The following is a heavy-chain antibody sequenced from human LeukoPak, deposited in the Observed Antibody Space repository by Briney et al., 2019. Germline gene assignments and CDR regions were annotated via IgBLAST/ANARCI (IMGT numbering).Heavy chain of an antibody. V-gene: IGHV3-64*02. CDR3: ARDPGAGPELTTLFLDY. J-gene: IGHJ4*02. Sequence: GGSLRLSCAASGFTFSDYAMHWVRQALGEGLEYVSVIRGHGGSTYYAGSVKSRFTISRENSKITLSLQMGSLRADDMAVYYCARDPGAGPELTTLFLDYWGQGTLVTVSS. D-gene: IGHD4-11*01. CDR1: GFTFSDYA. CDR2: IRGHGGST.